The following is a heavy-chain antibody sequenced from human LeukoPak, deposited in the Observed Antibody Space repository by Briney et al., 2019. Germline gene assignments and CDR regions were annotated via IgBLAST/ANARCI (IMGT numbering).Heavy chain of an antibody. CDR1: GGSISSGGYS. CDR3: ARGRDGYNYFDY. J-gene: IGHJ4*02. D-gene: IGHD5-24*01. V-gene: IGHV4-30-2*01. Sequence: SETLSLTCAVSGGSISSGGYSWSWIRQPPGKGLEWIGYIYHSGGTYYNPSLKSRVTISVDRSKNQFSLKLSSVTAADTAVYYCARGRDGYNYFDYWGQGTLVTVSS. CDR2: IYHSGGT.